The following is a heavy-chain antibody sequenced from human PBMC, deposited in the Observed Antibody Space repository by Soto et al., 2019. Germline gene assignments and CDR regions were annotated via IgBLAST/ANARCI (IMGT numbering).Heavy chain of an antibody. D-gene: IGHD6-13*01. V-gene: IGHV4-34*01. J-gene: IGHJ4*02. CDR2: INQSGST. CDR1: GGSFRGSY. CDR3: ARTYSSSWSPFDY. Sequence: QVQLQQWGGGLLKPSETLSLTCAVYGGSFRGSYWSGIRQPPGKGREWIGEINQSGSTNYNPTLKSRVTISVDTSKNQFSLKLSSVTAANTAVYYCARTYSSSWSPFDYWGQGTLVTVSS.